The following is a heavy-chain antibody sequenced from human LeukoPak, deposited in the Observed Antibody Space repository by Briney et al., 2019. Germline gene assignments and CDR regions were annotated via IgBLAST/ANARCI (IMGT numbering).Heavy chain of an antibody. CDR1: GFTFSSYA. CDR3: AKLDMITFGPLDY. V-gene: IGHV3-23*01. Sequence: GGSLRLSCAASGFTFSSYAMSWVRQAPGKGLEWVSAISGSGGSTYYADSVKGRFTISRDNSKNTLYLRMNSLRAEDTAVYYCAKLDMITFGPLDYWGQGTLVTVSS. J-gene: IGHJ4*02. D-gene: IGHD3-16*01. CDR2: ISGSGGST.